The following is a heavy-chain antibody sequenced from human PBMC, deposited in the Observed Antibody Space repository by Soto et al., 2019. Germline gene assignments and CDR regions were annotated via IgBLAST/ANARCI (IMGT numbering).Heavy chain of an antibody. CDR2: IKTKIEGETT. Sequence: QLGESGGGLVRPGGSLRLSCSASGFSISSAWMNWVRQAPGKGLEWVGRIKTKIEGETTHYAAPVNGRFTVSRDDSKNMLYLQMNSLKADDTALYYCTTGSVEGVWGQGTTVTVSS. D-gene: IGHD2-15*01. V-gene: IGHV3-15*07. CDR3: TTGSVEGV. CDR1: GFSISSAW. J-gene: IGHJ6*02.